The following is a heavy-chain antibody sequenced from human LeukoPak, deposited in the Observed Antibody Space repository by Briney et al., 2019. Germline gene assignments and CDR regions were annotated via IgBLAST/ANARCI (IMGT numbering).Heavy chain of an antibody. CDR1: GYSFTSYW. J-gene: IGHJ4*02. CDR3: ARLRRGYCSSTSCYAGGLDY. Sequence: GESLKISCKGSGYSFTSYWIGWVRQMPGKGLERMGIIYPGDSDTRYSPSFQGQVTISADKSISTAYLQWSSLKASDTAMYYCARLRRGYCSSTSCYAGGLDYWGQGTLVTVSS. D-gene: IGHD2-2*01. V-gene: IGHV5-51*01. CDR2: IYPGDSDT.